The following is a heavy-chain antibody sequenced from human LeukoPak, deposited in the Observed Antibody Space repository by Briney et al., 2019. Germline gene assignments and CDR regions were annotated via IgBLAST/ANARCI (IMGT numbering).Heavy chain of an antibody. CDR3: ARAVGGDGSGSL. CDR2: IYYRVTS. D-gene: IGHD3-10*01. CDR1: GYSISSGYY. Sequence: SEILSLTCTVSGYSISSGYYWSWIRQPPGNGLEWIGYIYYRVTSDYNPSLKSRVTMSVDMSTRQISLKLSSVTAADTAVYYCARAVGGDGSGSLWGPGTLVTVSS. V-gene: IGHV4-61*01. J-gene: IGHJ4*02.